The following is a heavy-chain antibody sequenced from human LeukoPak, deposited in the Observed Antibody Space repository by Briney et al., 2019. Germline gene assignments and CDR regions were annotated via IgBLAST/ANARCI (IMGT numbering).Heavy chain of an antibody. J-gene: IGHJ4*02. CDR2: IWYDGNNK. D-gene: IGHD4-23*01. CDR1: GFTFSSYG. V-gene: IGHV3-33*01. CDR3: ARGRPHGNDY. Sequence: RPGGSLRLSCAASGFTFSSYGMHWVRQAPGKGLEWVALIWYDGNNKYYADSVKGRFTISRDNSKNTLYLQMNSLRVEDTAVYYCARGRPHGNDYWGQGTLVTVSS.